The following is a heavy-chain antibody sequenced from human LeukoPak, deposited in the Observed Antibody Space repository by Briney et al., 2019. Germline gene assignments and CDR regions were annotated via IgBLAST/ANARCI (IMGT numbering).Heavy chain of an antibody. CDR2: IYPGDSDS. D-gene: IGHD5-24*01. Sequence: GESLKISCKGSGHSFTSYWIGWVRQMPGKGLEWMGIIYPGDSDSRYSPSFQGQVTISAHKSISTAYLQWNSLKASDTAMYYCARLRDAYPDYWGQGTLITVSS. J-gene: IGHJ4*02. CDR3: ARLRDAYPDY. V-gene: IGHV5-51*01. CDR1: GHSFTSYW.